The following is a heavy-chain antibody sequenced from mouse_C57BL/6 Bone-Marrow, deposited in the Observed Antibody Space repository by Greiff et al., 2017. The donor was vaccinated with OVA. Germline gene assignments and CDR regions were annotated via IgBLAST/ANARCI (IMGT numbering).Heavy chain of an antibody. J-gene: IGHJ2*01. CDR2: IRNKANGYTS. CDR1: GFTFTDYY. CDR3: ARSSYYSKGPYY. D-gene: IGHD2-5*01. V-gene: IGHV7-3*01. Sequence: EVKLVESGGGLVQPGGSLSLSCAASGFTFTDYYMSWVRQPPGQALEWLGFIRNKANGYTSEYSASVKGRFTISRDNSQSILYLQMNALRAEDSATYYCARSSYYSKGPYYWGQGTTLTVSS.